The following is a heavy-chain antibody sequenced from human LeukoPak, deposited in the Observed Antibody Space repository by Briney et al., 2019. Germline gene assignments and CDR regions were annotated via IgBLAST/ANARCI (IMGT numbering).Heavy chain of an antibody. V-gene: IGHV3-11*04. CDR2: ISSSGSTI. D-gene: IGHD4-4*01. J-gene: IGHJ6*02. CDR3: ARGGYSKNYYYYGMDV. Sequence: GGSLRLSCAASGFTFSDYYMSWIRQAPGKGLEWVSYISSSGSTIYYADSVKGRFTISRDNSKNTLYLQMNSLRAEDTAVYYCARGGYSKNYYYYGMDVWGQGTTVTVSS. CDR1: GFTFSDYY.